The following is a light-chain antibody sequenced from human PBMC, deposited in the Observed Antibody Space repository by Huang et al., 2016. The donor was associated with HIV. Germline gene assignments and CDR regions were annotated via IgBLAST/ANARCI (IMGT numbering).Light chain of an antibody. J-gene: IGKJ1*01. Sequence: DIQMTQSPSSLSASVGDRVTITCRASQDISNSLAWYQHKPGKAPKLLLFAASRLESGVPSRFSGTGSGTDYTLTINSLQPDDFATYYCQQYYSTPTFDQGTNVEIK. V-gene: IGKV1-NL1*01. CDR2: AAS. CDR1: QDISNS. CDR3: QQYYSTPT.